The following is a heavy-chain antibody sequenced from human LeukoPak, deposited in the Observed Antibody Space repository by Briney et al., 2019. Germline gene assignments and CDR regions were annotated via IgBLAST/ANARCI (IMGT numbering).Heavy chain of an antibody. CDR2: INHSGST. V-gene: IGHV4-34*01. CDR3: ARGNGYSSLAGASDI. D-gene: IGHD6-19*01. J-gene: IGHJ3*02. CDR1: GGSFSGYY. Sequence: SETLSLTCAVYGGSFSGYYWSWIRQPPGKGLEWIGEINHSGSTNYNPSLKSRVTMSVDTSKNQFSLKLSSVTAADTAVYYCARGNGYSSLAGASDIWGQGTMVTVSS.